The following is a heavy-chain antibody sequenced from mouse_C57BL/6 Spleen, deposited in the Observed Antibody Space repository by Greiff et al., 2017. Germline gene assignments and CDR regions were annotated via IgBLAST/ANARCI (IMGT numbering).Heavy chain of an antibody. CDR1: GFPFSSYA. J-gene: IGHJ1*03. D-gene: IGHD1-1*01. V-gene: IGHV5-4*01. Sequence: VMLVESGGGLVKPGGSLKLSCAASGFPFSSYAMSWVRQTPEKRLEWVATISEGGSYTYYQDNVKGRFTISRDNAQNNLYLQMSHLKSEDTAMYYCARDYGSSYWYFDVWGTGTTVTVSS. CDR3: ARDYGSSYWYFDV. CDR2: ISEGGSYT.